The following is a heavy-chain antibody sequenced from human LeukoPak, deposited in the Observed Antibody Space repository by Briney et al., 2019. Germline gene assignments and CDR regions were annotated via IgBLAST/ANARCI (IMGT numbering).Heavy chain of an antibody. CDR2: IYTSGST. D-gene: IGHD3-9*01. CDR1: GGSISSYY. Sequence: PSETLSLTCTVSGGSISSYYWSWIRQPAGKGLEWIGRIYTSGSTNYNPSLNSRVTMSVDTSKNQFSLKLSSVTAADTAVYCCARVTYFDWLQFSFDYWGQGTLVTVSS. J-gene: IGHJ4*02. V-gene: IGHV4-4*07. CDR3: ARVTYFDWLQFSFDY.